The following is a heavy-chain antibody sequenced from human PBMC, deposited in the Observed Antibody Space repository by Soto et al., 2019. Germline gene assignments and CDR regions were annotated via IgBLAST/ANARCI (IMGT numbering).Heavy chain of an antibody. CDR1: GFTFTTYT. J-gene: IGHJ3*02. D-gene: IGHD3-10*01. CDR2: ISAGGRSI. Sequence: GGSLRLSCAASGFTFTTYTMNWVRQAPGKGLEWVSSISAGGRSIYYTDSLKGRSTVSRDNSKNALYLQMNSLRADVTTIHHPPRSTPGNPFDIWGQGTMVTVSS. V-gene: IGHV3-21*01. CDR3: PRSTPGNPFDI.